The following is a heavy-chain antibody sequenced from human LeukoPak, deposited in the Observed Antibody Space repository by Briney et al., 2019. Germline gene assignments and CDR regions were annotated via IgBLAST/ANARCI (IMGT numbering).Heavy chain of an antibody. D-gene: IGHD3-10*01. J-gene: IGHJ6*02. CDR3: ASSPHNMVRDLQFYYYGMDV. Sequence: PGGSLRLSCAASGFTFGSYWMSWVRQAPGKGLEWVANIKKDGSEEYYVDSVKGRFTISRDNAKNSLYLQMNSLRVEDTAVYYCASSPHNMVRDLQFYYYGMDVWGQGTTVTVSS. CDR2: IKKDGSEE. CDR1: GFTFGSYW. V-gene: IGHV3-7*01.